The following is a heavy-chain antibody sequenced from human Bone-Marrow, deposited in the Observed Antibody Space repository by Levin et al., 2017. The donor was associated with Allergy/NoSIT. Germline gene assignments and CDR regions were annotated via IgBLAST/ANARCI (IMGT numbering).Heavy chain of an antibody. V-gene: IGHV3-15*01. CDR2: ISSKIDGGTT. J-gene: IGHJ4*02. CDR1: GFTFTNAW. D-gene: IGHD7-27*01. Sequence: SCTGSGFTFTNAWMSWVRQAPGKGLEWVGRISSKIDGGTTDHAAPVRGRFTISRDDSKSTLYLQMNSLQTEDTAVYYCTTEYWGSSNYWGQGTLVIVSS. CDR3: TTEYWGSSNY.